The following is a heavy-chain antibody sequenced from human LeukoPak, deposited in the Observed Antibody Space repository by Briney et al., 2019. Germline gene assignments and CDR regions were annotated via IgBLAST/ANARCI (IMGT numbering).Heavy chain of an antibody. CDR3: ARTIAMVRGVPSWFDP. CDR2: IYTSGST. Sequence: SSETLSLTCTVSGGSISSYYWSWIRQPAGKGLEWIGRIYTSGSTNYNPSLKSRVTMSVDTSKNQFSLKLSSVTAADTAVYYCARTIAMVRGVPSWFDPWGQGTLVTVSS. J-gene: IGHJ5*02. CDR1: GGSISSYY. V-gene: IGHV4-4*07. D-gene: IGHD3-10*01.